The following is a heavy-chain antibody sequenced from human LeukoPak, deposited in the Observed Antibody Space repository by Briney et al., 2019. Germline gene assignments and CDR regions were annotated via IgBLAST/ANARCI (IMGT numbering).Heavy chain of an antibody. J-gene: IGHJ4*02. CDR3: AREYYDILTGSLDY. CDR1: GYRLTGYY. D-gene: IGHD3-9*01. V-gene: IGHV1-2*02. Sequence: ASVKVSCKASGYRLTGYYIHRVRQAPGPGLEWMGWINPHSDGTKFAQKFQGRVTMTRDTSISTAYMEVSGLRSDDAVVYYCAREYYDILTGSLDYWGQGTLVTVSS. CDR2: INPHSDGT.